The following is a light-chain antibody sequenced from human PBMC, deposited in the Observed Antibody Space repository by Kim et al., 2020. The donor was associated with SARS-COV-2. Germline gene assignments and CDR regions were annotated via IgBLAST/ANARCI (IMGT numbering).Light chain of an antibody. Sequence: QSITISCTGTSSDVSGYNYVSWYQHHPGKAPKLMIYDVSNRPSGVSNRFSGSKSGNTASLTISGLQAEDEADYYCSSYTSSSTNYVFGTGTKVTVL. CDR3: SSYTSSSTNYV. CDR2: DVS. CDR1: SSDVSGYNY. V-gene: IGLV2-14*03. J-gene: IGLJ1*01.